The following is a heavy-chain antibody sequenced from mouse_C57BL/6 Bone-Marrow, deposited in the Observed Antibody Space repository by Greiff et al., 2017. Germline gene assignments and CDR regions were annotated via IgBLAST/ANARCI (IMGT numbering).Heavy chain of an antibody. D-gene: IGHD1-1*01. CDR3: ARDITTVVATGYFDV. V-gene: IGHV1-59*01. J-gene: IGHJ1*03. CDR2: IDPSDSYT. CDR1: GYTFTSYW. Sequence: QVQLQHPGAELVRPGTSVKLSCKASGYTFTSYWMHWVKQRPGQGLEWIGVIDPSDSYTNYNQKFKGKATLTVDTSSSTAYMQLSSLTSEDSAVYYCARDITTVVATGYFDVWGTGTTVTVSS.